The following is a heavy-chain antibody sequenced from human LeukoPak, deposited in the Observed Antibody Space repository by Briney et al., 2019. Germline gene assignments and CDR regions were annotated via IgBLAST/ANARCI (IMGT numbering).Heavy chain of an antibody. CDR2: ISYDASNK. D-gene: IGHD5-24*01. Sequence: GRSLRLSCAASGFTFSNYAMHWVRQAPAKGLEWVAVISYDASNKYYADSVKGRFAISRDNPKNTLYLQMNSLRAEDMAVYYCARPPFGDGYNDALDIWGQGTMVTVSS. CDR1: GFTFSNYA. V-gene: IGHV3-30*09. CDR3: ARPPFGDGYNDALDI. J-gene: IGHJ3*02.